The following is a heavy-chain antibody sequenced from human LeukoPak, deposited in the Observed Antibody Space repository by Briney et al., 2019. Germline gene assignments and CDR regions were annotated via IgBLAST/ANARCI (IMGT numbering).Heavy chain of an antibody. Sequence: PGGSLRLSCAASGFTFSSYGMHWVRQAPGKGLEWVAVISYDGSNKYYADSVKGRFTISRDNSKNTLYLQMNSLRAEDTAVYYCARDPMVRGLSYYFDYWGQGTLVTVSS. CDR2: ISYDGSNK. CDR1: GFTFSSYG. V-gene: IGHV3-30*03. CDR3: ARDPMVRGLSYYFDY. J-gene: IGHJ4*02. D-gene: IGHD3-10*01.